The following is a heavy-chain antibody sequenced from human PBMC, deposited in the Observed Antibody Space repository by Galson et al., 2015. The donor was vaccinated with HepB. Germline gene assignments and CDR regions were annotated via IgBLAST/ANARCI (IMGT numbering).Heavy chain of an antibody. D-gene: IGHD6-6*01. CDR3: VKDLGRVRHVRGY. V-gene: IGHV3-21*06. Sequence: SLRLSCAASGFTFSFYTMHWVRQAPGRGLEWVSSITGNSESTHYADSVKGRFTISRDNADNLVYVEMNGLRAEDTAVYYCVKDLGRVRHVRGYWDQGTLVTVSS. J-gene: IGHJ4*02. CDR2: ITGNSEST. CDR1: GFTFSFYT.